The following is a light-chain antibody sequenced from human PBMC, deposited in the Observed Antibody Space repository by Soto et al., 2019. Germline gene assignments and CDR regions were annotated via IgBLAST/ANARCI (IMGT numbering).Light chain of an antibody. Sequence: QSVLTQPASVSGSPGQSITISCTGTSSDVGGYDFVSWYQQHPGKAPKLMIYDVSTRPSGVSNRFSGSKSGNTASLTISGLQAEDEADYYCSSYTRSIIPVFGTGTKVTVL. CDR3: SSYTRSIIPV. J-gene: IGLJ1*01. V-gene: IGLV2-14*03. CDR2: DVS. CDR1: SSDVGGYDF.